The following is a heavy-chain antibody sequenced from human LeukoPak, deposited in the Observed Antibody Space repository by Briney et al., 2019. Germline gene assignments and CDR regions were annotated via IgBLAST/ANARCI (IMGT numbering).Heavy chain of an antibody. CDR3: ARYPTATVSFDY. CDR2: IYYSGNT. CDR1: GGSISSSDYY. V-gene: IGHV4-39*01. D-gene: IGHD4-17*01. J-gene: IGHJ4*02. Sequence: SETLSLTCTVSGGSISSSDYYWGWIRQPPGKGLEWIASIYYSGNTYYNPSLESRVTISVDTSKNQFSLRLSFLTAADTAVYYCARYPTATVSFDYWGQGTLVTVSS.